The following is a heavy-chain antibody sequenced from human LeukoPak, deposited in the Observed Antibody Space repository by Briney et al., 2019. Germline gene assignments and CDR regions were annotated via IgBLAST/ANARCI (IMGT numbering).Heavy chain of an antibody. CDR2: ITFNSETI. Sequence: GGSLRLSCVTSGFTFRSYSMNWVRQAPGKGLEWLSYITFNSETIYYADSVKGRFTISRDNAINSLYLQMNSLRAEDTAVYYCAGDVLLWSGDWGQGTLVTVSS. V-gene: IGHV3-48*04. J-gene: IGHJ4*02. CDR3: AGDVLLWSGD. CDR1: GFTFRSYS. D-gene: IGHD3-10*01.